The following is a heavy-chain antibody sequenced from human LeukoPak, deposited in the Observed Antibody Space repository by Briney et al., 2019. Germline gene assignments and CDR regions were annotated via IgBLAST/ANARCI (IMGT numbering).Heavy chain of an antibody. J-gene: IGHJ4*02. CDR3: AKGGLREFDY. CDR2: ISGSGGST. V-gene: IGHV3-23*01. CDR1: GFTFSRYW. D-gene: IGHD1-26*01. Sequence: GSLRLSCAASGFTFSRYWMHWVRQAPGKGLEWVSAISGSGGSTYYADSVKGRFTISRDNSKNTLYLQMNSLRAEDTAVYYCAKGGLREFDYWGQGTLVTVSS.